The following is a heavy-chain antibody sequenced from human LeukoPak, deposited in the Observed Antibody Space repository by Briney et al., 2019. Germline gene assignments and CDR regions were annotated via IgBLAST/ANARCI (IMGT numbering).Heavy chain of an antibody. V-gene: IGHV1-18*01. Sequence: ASVKVSCKASGYTFSSYGISWVRQAPGQGLEWMGWISAYNGNTKYAQKLQGRVTMTTDTSTSTAYMEMRSLRSDDTAVYYCARGPAKITMIVVATLDYWGQGTLVTVSS. J-gene: IGHJ4*02. D-gene: IGHD3-22*01. CDR3: ARGPAKITMIVVATLDY. CDR2: ISAYNGNT. CDR1: GYTFSSYG.